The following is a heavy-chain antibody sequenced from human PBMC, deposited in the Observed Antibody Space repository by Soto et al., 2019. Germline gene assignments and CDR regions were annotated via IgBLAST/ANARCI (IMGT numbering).Heavy chain of an antibody. CDR1: GYTFTSYY. Sequence: GASVKGSCKASGYTFTSYYMHWVRQAPGQGLEWMGIINPSGGSTSYAQKFQGRVTMTRDTSTSTVYMELSSLRSEDTAVYYCARLDYYDSSGYYSLQHWGQGTLVTGSS. D-gene: IGHD3-22*01. CDR2: INPSGGST. V-gene: IGHV1-46*01. CDR3: ARLDYYDSSGYYSLQH. J-gene: IGHJ1*01.